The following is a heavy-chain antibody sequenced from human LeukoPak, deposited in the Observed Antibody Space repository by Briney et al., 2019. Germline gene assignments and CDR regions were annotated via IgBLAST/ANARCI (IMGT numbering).Heavy chain of an antibody. J-gene: IGHJ4*02. V-gene: IGHV1-18*04. CDR1: GYTFTSYG. D-gene: IGHD3-22*01. CDR3: ARDQGLFRQTYYYDSAETPVFDY. Sequence: ASVKVSCKASGYTFTSYGISWVRQAPGQGLEWMGWISAYNGNTNYAQKLQGRVTMTTDTSTSIAYMELRSLRSDDTAVYYCARDQGLFRQTYYYDSAETPVFDYWGQGTLVTVSS. CDR2: ISAYNGNT.